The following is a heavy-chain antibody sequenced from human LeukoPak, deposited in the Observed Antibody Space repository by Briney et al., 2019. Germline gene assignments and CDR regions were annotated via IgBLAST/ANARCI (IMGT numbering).Heavy chain of an antibody. J-gene: IGHJ3*02. CDR1: GFTFSSYA. V-gene: IGHV3-23*01. CDR3: AEPMIGSMIVVVHAFDI. D-gene: IGHD3-22*01. CDR2: ISGSGGST. Sequence: GGSLRLSCAASGFTFSSYAMSWVRQAPGKGLEWVSAISGSGGSTYYADSVKGRFTISRDNSKNTLYLQMNSLRAEDTAVYYCAEPMIGSMIVVVHAFDIWGQGTMVTVSS.